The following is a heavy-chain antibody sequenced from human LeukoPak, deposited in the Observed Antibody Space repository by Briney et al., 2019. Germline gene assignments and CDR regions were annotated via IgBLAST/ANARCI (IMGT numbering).Heavy chain of an antibody. V-gene: IGHV3-48*02. Sequence: QPGRSLRLSCAASGFTFSSYTMNWVRQAPGKGLEWISYIMRTAADVTSYADSVEGRFTISRDDAKNSLYLQMNSLRDDDTAVYYCVRDWSYAFDLWGQGTMVTVSS. CDR1: GFTFSSYT. J-gene: IGHJ3*01. CDR2: IMRTAADVT. CDR3: VRDWSYAFDL.